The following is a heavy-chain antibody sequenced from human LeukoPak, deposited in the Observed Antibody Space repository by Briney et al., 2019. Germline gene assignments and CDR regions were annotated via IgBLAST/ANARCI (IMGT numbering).Heavy chain of an antibody. D-gene: IGHD6-19*01. CDR1: GFTFDDYG. Sequence: PGGSLRLSCAASGFTFDDYGMSWVRQAPGKGLEWVSGINWNGGSTGYADSVKGRFTISRDNAKNSLYLQMNSLRAEDTALYYCAVIPPIAVAGPRNAFDIWGQGTMATVSS. CDR3: AVIPPIAVAGPRNAFDI. J-gene: IGHJ3*02. CDR2: INWNGGST. V-gene: IGHV3-20*04.